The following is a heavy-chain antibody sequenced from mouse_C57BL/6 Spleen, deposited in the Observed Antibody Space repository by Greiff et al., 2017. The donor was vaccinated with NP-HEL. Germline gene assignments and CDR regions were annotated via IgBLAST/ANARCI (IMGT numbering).Heavy chain of an antibody. D-gene: IGHD2-2*01. CDR2: ISSGSSTI. CDR1: GFTFSDYG. J-gene: IGHJ1*03. CDR3: YYGYDEWYFDV. V-gene: IGHV5-17*01. Sequence: EVQGVESGGGLVKPGGSLKLSCAASGFTFSDYGMHWVRQAPEKGLEWVAYISSGSSTIYYADTVKGRFTISRDNAKNTLFLQMTSLRSEDTAVYYCYYGYDEWYFDVWGTGTTVTVSS.